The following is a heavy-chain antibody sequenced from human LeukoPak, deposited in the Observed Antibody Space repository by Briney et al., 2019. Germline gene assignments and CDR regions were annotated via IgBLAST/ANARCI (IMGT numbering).Heavy chain of an antibody. Sequence: PSETLSLTCSVSGGSISSSTYYWGWIRQPPGKGLEWIGNIYNSGSTYYNPSLKSRVTISVDTSKNQFSLKSSSVTAADTAVYYCARQAYSSNLGWFDPWGQGTLVTVSS. J-gene: IGHJ5*02. V-gene: IGHV4-39*01. CDR3: ARQAYSSNLGWFDP. CDR2: IYNSGST. CDR1: GGSISSSTYY. D-gene: IGHD6-13*01.